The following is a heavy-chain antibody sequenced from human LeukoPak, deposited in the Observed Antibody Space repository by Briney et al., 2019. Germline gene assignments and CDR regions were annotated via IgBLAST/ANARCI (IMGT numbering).Heavy chain of an antibody. CDR1: GGSLSDYY. CDR2: INHSGST. Sequence: SETLSLTCAVYGGSLSDYYWSWIRQSPGKGLEWIGEINHSGSTNYNPSLKSRVTISVDTSKNQFSLKLSSVTAADTAVYYCARPNRSGITSPLGRWGQGTLVTVSS. J-gene: IGHJ4*02. V-gene: IGHV4-34*01. CDR3: ARPNRSGITSPLGR. D-gene: IGHD3-10*01.